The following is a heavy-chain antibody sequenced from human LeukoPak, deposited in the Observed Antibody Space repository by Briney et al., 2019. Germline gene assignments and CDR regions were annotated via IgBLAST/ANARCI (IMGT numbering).Heavy chain of an antibody. CDR2: ISSSGSTI. D-gene: IGHD3-16*01. CDR3: ARVSSYDYVWRSSAFDI. J-gene: IGHJ3*02. Sequence: SGGSLRLSCAASGFTFSDYYMSWISQAPGKGLEWVSYISSSGSTIYYADSVKGRFTISRDNAKNSLYLQMNSLRAEDTAVYYCARVSSYDYVWRSSAFDIWGQGTMVTVSS. V-gene: IGHV3-11*01. CDR1: GFTFSDYY.